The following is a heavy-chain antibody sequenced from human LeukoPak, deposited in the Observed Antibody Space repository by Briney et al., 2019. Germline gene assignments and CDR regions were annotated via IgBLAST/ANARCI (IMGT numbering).Heavy chain of an antibody. Sequence: ASVKVSCKASGYTFTSYYIHWVRQAPGQGLHWMGIINPSGGSTSYAQKFQGRVTTTRDMSTSTVYMELSSLTSEDTAVYYCARDRYSGYDYFDYWGQGTLVTVSS. CDR2: INPSGGST. CDR1: GYTFTSYY. CDR3: ARDRYSGYDYFDY. D-gene: IGHD5-12*01. J-gene: IGHJ4*02. V-gene: IGHV1-46*01.